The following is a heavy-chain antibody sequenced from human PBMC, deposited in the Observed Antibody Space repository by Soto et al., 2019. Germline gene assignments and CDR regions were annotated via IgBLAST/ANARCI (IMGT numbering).Heavy chain of an antibody. D-gene: IGHD2-15*01. CDR2: ISYDGSNK. Sequence: GGSLRLSCAASGFTFSSYAMHWVRQAPGKGLEWVAVISYDGSNKYYADSVKGRFTISRDNSKNTLYLQMNSLRAEDTAVYYCARDQLSTRYSHYGGLGNYWGQGTLVTVSS. J-gene: IGHJ4*02. CDR3: ARDQLSTRYSHYGGLGNY. CDR1: GFTFSSYA. V-gene: IGHV3-30-3*01.